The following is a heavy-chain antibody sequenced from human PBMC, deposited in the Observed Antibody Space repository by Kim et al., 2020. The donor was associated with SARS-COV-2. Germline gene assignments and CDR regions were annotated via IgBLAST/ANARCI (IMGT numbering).Heavy chain of an antibody. CDR3: ARGGGAVPSYFDY. Sequence: SVKGRFTLPRENSKNPRYLQMNRLGAEDTAVYYCARGGGAVPSYFDYWGQGTLVTVSS. D-gene: IGHD3-16*01. J-gene: IGHJ4*02. V-gene: IGHV3-30*07.